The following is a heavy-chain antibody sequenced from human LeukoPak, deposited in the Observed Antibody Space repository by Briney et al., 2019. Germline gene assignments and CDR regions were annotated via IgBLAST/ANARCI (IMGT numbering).Heavy chain of an antibody. V-gene: IGHV1-46*01. CDR3: ARNTPNYGDFDF. Sequence: ASVTVSFTASGYTFTSYYMHWVRQAPGQGLEWMGVINPSGGSTSYAQNFQGRVTMTRDTSTSTVYMELSSLRSDDTAIYYCARNTPNYGDFDFWGQGTLVTVSS. D-gene: IGHD4-17*01. CDR1: GYTFTSYY. J-gene: IGHJ4*02. CDR2: INPSGGST.